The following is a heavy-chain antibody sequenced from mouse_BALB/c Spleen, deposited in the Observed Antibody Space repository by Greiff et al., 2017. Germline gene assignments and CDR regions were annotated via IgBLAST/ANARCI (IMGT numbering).Heavy chain of an antibody. CDR2: IDPENGNT. CDR1: GFNIKDYY. V-gene: IGHV14-1*02. CDR3: APYYDYDWFAY. J-gene: IGHJ3*01. D-gene: IGHD2-4*01. Sequence: VQLQQSGAELVRPGALVKLSCKASGFNIKDYYMHWVKQRPEQGLEWIGWIDPENGNTIYDPKLQGKASITADTSSNTAYLQLSSLTSEDTAVYYCAPYYDYDWFAYWGQGTLVTVSA.